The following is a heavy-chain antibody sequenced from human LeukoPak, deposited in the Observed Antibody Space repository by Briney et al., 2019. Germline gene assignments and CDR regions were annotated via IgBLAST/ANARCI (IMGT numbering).Heavy chain of an antibody. V-gene: IGHV1-2*02. J-gene: IGHJ4*02. CDR1: GYTFTGYY. CDR3: ARSPPYLYYFDY. Sequence: ASVKVSCKASGYTFTGYYMHWVRQAPGQGLEWMGWINPNSGGTNYAQKFQGRVTMTRDTSISTAYMELSRLRSDDTAVYYCARSPPYLYYFDYWGQGTLVTVSS. CDR2: INPNSGGT.